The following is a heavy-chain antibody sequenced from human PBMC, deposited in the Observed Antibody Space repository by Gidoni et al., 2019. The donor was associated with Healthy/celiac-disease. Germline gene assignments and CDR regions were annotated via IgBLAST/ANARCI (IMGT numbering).Heavy chain of an antibody. CDR1: GFTFSSYG. V-gene: IGHV3-30*18. CDR2: ISYDGSNK. D-gene: IGHD3-10*01. Sequence: QVQLVESGGGVVQPGRSLRLSCAASGFTFSSYGMHRVRQAPGKGLEWGAVISYDGSNKYYADSVKGRFTISRDNSKNTLYLQMNSLRAEDTAVYYCAKDPSSRDYGMDVWGQGTTVTVSS. J-gene: IGHJ6*02. CDR3: AKDPSSRDYGMDV.